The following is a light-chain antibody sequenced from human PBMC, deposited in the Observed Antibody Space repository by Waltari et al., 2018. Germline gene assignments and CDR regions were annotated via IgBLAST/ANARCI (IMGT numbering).Light chain of an antibody. CDR1: QSLLHTNGYNY. Sequence: DIVMTQSPLSLPVTPGEPASISCRSSQSLLHTNGYNYLDWYLQRPGQSPQLLFYLGSNLASGVPERFSVSGSGTDFTLKISRVEAEDVGVFYCMQALQTPGTFGQGTRLEIK. V-gene: IGKV2-28*01. CDR2: LGS. CDR3: MQALQTPGT. J-gene: IGKJ5*01.